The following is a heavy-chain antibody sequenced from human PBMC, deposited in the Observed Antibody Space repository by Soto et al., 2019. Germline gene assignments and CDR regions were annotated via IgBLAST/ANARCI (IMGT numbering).Heavy chain of an antibody. Sequence: EVQLVESGGGLGQPGGSLRLSCAASGFTFSSYWMSWFRQAPGKGLEWVANLKQDGSEKYYVDSVKGRFTISRDNAKNSLYLQMNSLRAEDTAVYYCARVVGDGDYADWGQGTLVTVSS. V-gene: IGHV3-7*01. CDR2: LKQDGSEK. CDR1: GFTFSSYW. D-gene: IGHD4-17*01. J-gene: IGHJ4*02. CDR3: ARVVGDGDYAD.